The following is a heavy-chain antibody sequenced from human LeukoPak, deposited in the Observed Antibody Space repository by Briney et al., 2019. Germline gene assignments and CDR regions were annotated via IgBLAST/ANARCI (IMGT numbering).Heavy chain of an antibody. Sequence: GESLKISCKGFGYSFTSYWITWVRQMPGKGLEYMGRIDPSVYYIQYSPSSQGHVTFSVDKSISTAYLQWSSLKASDSAMYYCARHSGGYDLDYWGQGTLVTVSS. V-gene: IGHV5-10-1*01. CDR2: IDPSVYYI. CDR1: GYSFTSYW. CDR3: ARHSGGYDLDY. D-gene: IGHD5-12*01. J-gene: IGHJ4*02.